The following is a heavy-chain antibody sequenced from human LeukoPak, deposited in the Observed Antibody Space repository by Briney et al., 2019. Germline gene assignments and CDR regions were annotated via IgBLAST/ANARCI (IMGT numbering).Heavy chain of an antibody. V-gene: IGHV4-39*01. CDR2: IYYSGST. CDR3: ARHEWELESQRTYYFDC. CDR1: GGSISSSSYY. Sequence: SETLSLTCTVSGGSISSSSYYWGWIRQPPGKGLEWIGSIYYSGSTYYNPSLKSRVTISVDTSKNQFSLKLSSVTAADTAVYYCARHEWELESQRTYYFDCWGQGTLVTVSS. J-gene: IGHJ4*02. D-gene: IGHD1-26*01.